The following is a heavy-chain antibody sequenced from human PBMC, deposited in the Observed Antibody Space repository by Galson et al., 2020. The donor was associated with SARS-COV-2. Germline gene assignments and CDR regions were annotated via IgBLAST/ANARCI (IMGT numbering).Heavy chain of an antibody. V-gene: IGHV4-39*07. CDR3: ARGAYGSGSFWGLYFDY. D-gene: IGHD3-10*01. CDR1: GGSISSSSYY. CDR2: TYFSGNT. Sequence: SETLSLTCTVSGGSISSSSYYWGWIRQPPGKGLEWIGTTYFSGNTYYNPSLKSRVTISVDTSKNQFSLRLTSVVAADTAVYYCARGAYGSGSFWGLYFDYWGQGTLVTVSS. J-gene: IGHJ4*02.